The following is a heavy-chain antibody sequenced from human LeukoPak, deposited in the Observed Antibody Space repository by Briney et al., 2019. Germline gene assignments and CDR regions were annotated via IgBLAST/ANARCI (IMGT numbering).Heavy chain of an antibody. Sequence: GRSLRLSCGASGFTFSSYGMHWVRQAPGKGLEWVAVIWYDGSNKYYADSVKGRFTISRDNSKNTLYLQMNSLRAEDTAVYYCARDQGGDYDAFDIWGQGTMVTVSS. CDR3: ARDQGGDYDAFDI. D-gene: IGHD4-17*01. CDR2: IWYDGSNK. CDR1: GFTFSSYG. V-gene: IGHV3-33*01. J-gene: IGHJ3*02.